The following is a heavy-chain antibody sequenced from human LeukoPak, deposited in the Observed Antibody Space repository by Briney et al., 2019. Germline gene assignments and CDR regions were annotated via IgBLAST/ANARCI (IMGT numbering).Heavy chain of an antibody. CDR1: GGSISGSSYY. V-gene: IGHV4-39*01. J-gene: IGHJ4*02. CDR2: IYRDGST. CDR3: TRRAYCSGGTCYSDY. Sequence: KPSETLSLTCTVSGGSISGSSYYWGWIRPPPGKGLESIGSIYRDGSTYYNPSLKSRVTISVDTSKNQFSLKLSSVTAADTAVYYCTRRAYCSGGTCYSDYWGQGTLVTVSS. D-gene: IGHD2-15*01.